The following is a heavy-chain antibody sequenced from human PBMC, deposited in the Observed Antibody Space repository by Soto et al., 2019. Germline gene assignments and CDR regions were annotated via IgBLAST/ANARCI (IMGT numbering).Heavy chain of an antibody. CDR2: ISWNSGSI. Sequence: GGSLRLSCAASGFTFDDYAMHWVRQAPGKGLEWVSGISWNSGSIGYADSVKGRFTISRDNAKNSLYLQMNSLRAEDTALYYCAKDRILTRYYGSGSYYSDAFDIWGQGTMVTVSS. CDR1: GFTFDDYA. V-gene: IGHV3-9*01. J-gene: IGHJ3*02. D-gene: IGHD3-10*01. CDR3: AKDRILTRYYGSGSYYSDAFDI.